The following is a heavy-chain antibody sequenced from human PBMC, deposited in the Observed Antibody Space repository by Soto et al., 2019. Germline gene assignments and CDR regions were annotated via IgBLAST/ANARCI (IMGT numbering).Heavy chain of an antibody. CDR3: ASYCSGRSCEYFDY. J-gene: IGHJ4*02. D-gene: IGHD2-15*01. CDR2: IIPILGIA. CDR1: GGTFSSYT. V-gene: IGHV1-69*02. Sequence: VKVSCKASGGTFSSYTISWVRQAPGQGLEWMGRIIPILGIANYAQKFQGRVTITADKSTSTAYMELSSLRSEDTAVYYCASYCSGRSCEYFDYWGQGTLVTVSS.